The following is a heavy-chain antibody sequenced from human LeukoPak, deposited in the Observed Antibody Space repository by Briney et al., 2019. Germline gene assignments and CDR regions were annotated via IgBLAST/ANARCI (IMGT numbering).Heavy chain of an antibody. J-gene: IGHJ4*02. V-gene: IGHV4-34*01. D-gene: IGHD1-7*01. CDR3: ARGNYDYFDS. Sequence: SETLPLTCAVYGGSFSGYHWSWIRQPPGKGLEWIGEINHSGSTNYNPSLKSRVTISVDTSKNQFSLKLSSVTAADTAVYFCARGNYDYFDSWGQGTLVTASS. CDR1: GGSFSGYH. CDR2: INHSGST.